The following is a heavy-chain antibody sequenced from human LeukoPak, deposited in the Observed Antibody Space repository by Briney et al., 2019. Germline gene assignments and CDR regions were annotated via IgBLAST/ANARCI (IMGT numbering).Heavy chain of an antibody. V-gene: IGHV5-51*01. CDR2: IYPGDSDT. J-gene: IGHJ4*02. CDR3: ARRLTTEETFDY. CDR1: GYNFTTYW. D-gene: IGHD1-1*01. Sequence: GESLKISCKGSGYNFTTYWIAWVRQMPGKGLEWMAIIYPGDSDTKYSPSFQGQISVSVDKSTSTAYLQWNSLQASDTAMYYCARRLTTEETFDYWGQGTLVTVSS.